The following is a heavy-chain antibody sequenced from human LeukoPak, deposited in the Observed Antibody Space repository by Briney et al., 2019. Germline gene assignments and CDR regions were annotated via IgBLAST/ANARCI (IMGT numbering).Heavy chain of an antibody. J-gene: IGHJ4*02. D-gene: IGHD6-13*01. CDR3: ARDVVAAAGTWDY. V-gene: IGHV4-59*12. CDR2: FHYSGSP. CDR1: GGSITSFY. Sequence: SETLSLTCTVSGGSITSFYWTWVRQPPGEGLEWIGYFHYSGSPNYNPSLESRVTMSVDTSKNQLSLKLSSVTAADTAVYYCARDVVAAAGTWDYWGQGTLVTVSS.